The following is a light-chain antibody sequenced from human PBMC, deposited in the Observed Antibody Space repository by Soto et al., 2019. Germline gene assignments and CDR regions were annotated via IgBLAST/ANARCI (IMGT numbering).Light chain of an antibody. CDR3: QQYNTYPLT. V-gene: IGKV1-5*03. Sequence: DIQMTQSPSTLSASVGDRVTITCRASQSISTSLAWYQQRPGTAPKFLIYKASNLEGGVPARFSGSGSGTEFTLTISSLQPDDLATYYCQQYNTYPLTFGGGTKVEIK. J-gene: IGKJ4*01. CDR1: QSISTS. CDR2: KAS.